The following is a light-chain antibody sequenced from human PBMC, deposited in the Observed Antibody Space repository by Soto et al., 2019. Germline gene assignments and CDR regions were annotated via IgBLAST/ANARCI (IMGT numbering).Light chain of an antibody. CDR1: QSVSSN. CDR3: QQRDDWPIT. CDR2: GAS. J-gene: IGKJ5*01. Sequence: DMVVAQSPATLSVSPGERATLSCRASQSVSSNLAWYQQKPGQAPRLLIFGASNRATGIPARFSGSGSGTDFTLAINRLEPDDFAVYYCQQRDDWPITFGQGTRLEI. V-gene: IGKV3-11*01.